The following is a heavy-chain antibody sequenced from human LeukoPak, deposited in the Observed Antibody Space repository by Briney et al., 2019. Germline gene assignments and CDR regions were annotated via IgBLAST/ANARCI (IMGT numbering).Heavy chain of an antibody. J-gene: IGHJ4*02. V-gene: IGHV1-18*04. CDR2: ISAYNGNT. D-gene: IGHD3-10*01. CDR1: GYTFTSYG. Sequence: GASVKVSCKASGYTFTSYGISRVRQAPGQGLEWMGWISAYNGNTNYAQKLQGRVTMTTDTSTSTAYMELRSLRSDDTAVYYCARDDGFYGSGSYPSDYWGQGTLVTVSS. CDR3: ARDDGFYGSGSYPSDY.